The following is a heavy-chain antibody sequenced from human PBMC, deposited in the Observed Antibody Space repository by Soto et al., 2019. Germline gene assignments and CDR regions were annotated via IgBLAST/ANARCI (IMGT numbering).Heavy chain of an antibody. J-gene: IGHJ4*02. D-gene: IGHD3-10*01. CDR3: ARGSTDSYPGSRIFDF. CDR2: ISDGGGST. Sequence: ESGGGLVQPGGSLRLSCAASGFTFSNNAMSWVRQAPGKGLEWVSAISDGGGSTYYADSVKGRLTISRDNSKKTLYLQMTSLTAEDSAMYYCARGSTDSYPGSRIFDFWGRGTLVTVSS. V-gene: IGHV3-23*01. CDR1: GFTFSNNA.